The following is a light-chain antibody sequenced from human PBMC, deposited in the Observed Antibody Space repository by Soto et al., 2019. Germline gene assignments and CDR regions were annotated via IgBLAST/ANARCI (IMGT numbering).Light chain of an antibody. CDR2: XXX. CDR3: ASWDDSLIGYV. Sequence: QSVLSQPPSASGTPGQTVTISCSGSSSNIGSNYVYWYQQVPGTAPKLLIXXXXXRPSGVPDRFSDSKSGTSASLAISGLRSEDEADYYCASWDDSLIGYVFGTGTKVTV. V-gene: IGLV1-47*01. J-gene: IGLJ1*01. CDR1: SSNIGSNY.